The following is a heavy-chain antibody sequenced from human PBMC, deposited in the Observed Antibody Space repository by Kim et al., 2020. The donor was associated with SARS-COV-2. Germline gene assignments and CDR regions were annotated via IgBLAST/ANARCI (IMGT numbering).Heavy chain of an antibody. CDR1: GYTFTSYG. D-gene: IGHD1-26*01. J-gene: IGHJ4*02. CDR2: ISAYNGNT. Sequence: ASVKVSCKASGYTFTSYGISWVRQAPGQGLEWMGWISAYNGNTNYAQKLQGRVTMTTDTSTSTAYMELRSLRSDDTAVYYCARDGHLKSIVGATHPFDYWGQGTLVTVSS. V-gene: IGHV1-18*01. CDR3: ARDGHLKSIVGATHPFDY.